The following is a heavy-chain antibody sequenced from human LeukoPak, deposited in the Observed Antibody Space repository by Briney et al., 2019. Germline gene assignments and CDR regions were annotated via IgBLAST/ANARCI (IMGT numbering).Heavy chain of an antibody. D-gene: IGHD6-13*01. CDR3: AKESDVAAAGIDY. V-gene: IGHV3-30*02. J-gene: IGHJ4*02. CDR2: IRYEGSNK. CDR1: GFIFSGYG. Sequence: GGSLGLSCAASGFIFSGYGMHWVRQAPGKGLQWVTFIRYEGSNKYYADSVKGRFTISRDNSKNTLYLQMNSLRVEDTAVYYCAKESDVAAAGIDYWGQGTLVTVSS.